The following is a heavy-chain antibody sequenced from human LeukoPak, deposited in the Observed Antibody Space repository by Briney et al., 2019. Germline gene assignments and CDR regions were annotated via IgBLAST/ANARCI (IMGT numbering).Heavy chain of an antibody. Sequence: GGSLRLSCAASKLTFSSYSMHWVRQAPEKGLKWVSSIDSSGPYEYYADSVKGRFTISRDNAQNSLFLQMNSLRAEDTAVYYCARQTQTSGLEYWGQGTLVTVSS. V-gene: IGHV3-21*01. J-gene: IGHJ4*02. CDR1: KLTFSSYS. CDR3: ARQTQTSGLEY. CDR2: IDSSGPYE. D-gene: IGHD6-19*01.